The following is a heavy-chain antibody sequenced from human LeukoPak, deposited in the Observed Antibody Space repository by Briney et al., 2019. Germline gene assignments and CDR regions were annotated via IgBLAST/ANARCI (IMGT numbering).Heavy chain of an antibody. Sequence: SVKVSCKASGGTFSSYAISWVRQAPGQGLEWMGGIIPIFGTASYAQKFQGRVTMTRDMSTSTVYMELSSLRSEDTAVYYCARNYYDSSGYFLNFDYWGQGTLVTVSS. D-gene: IGHD3-22*01. CDR2: IIPIFGTA. CDR1: GGTFSSYA. V-gene: IGHV1-69*05. J-gene: IGHJ4*02. CDR3: ARNYYDSSGYFLNFDY.